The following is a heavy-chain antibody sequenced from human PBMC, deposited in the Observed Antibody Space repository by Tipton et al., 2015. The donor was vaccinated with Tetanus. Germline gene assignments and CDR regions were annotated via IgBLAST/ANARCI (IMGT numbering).Heavy chain of an antibody. CDR1: GYTFTGYY. CDR2: IDPNSGGT. J-gene: IGHJ6*02. Sequence: QLVQSGAEMKKPGASVKVSCKASGYTFTGYYMYWVRQAPGQGLEWMGWIDPNSGGTVYAQKFQGRVTMTRDTSISTAYMEQSSLRSDDTAVYYCARDRGDYNYNGMDVWAPVSTVTVS. D-gene: IGHD2-21*01. CDR3: ARDRGDYNYNGMDV. V-gene: IGHV1-2*02.